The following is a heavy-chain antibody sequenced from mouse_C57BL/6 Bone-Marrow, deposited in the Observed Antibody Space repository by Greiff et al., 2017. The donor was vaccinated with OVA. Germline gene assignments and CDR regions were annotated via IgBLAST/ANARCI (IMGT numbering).Heavy chain of an antibody. J-gene: IGHJ4*01. D-gene: IGHD2-12*01. CDR2: IRSKSNNYAT. CDR3: VRQVYSDYYAMDY. Sequence: EVKLMESGGGLVQPKGSLKLSCAASGFSFNTYAMNWVRQAPGKGLEWVARIRSKSNNYATYYADSVKDRFTISRDDSESMLYLQMNNLKTEDTAMYYCVRQVYSDYYAMDYWGQGTSVTVSS. V-gene: IGHV10-1*01. CDR1: GFSFNTYA.